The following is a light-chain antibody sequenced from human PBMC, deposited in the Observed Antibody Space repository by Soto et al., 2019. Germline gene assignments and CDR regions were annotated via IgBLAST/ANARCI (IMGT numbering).Light chain of an antibody. V-gene: IGKV1-5*03. Sequence: DIQMTQSPSTLSASVGDRVTITCRATQSIGPWLSWYQQTPGKAPKLLIYEASILQSGVPSRFSGRGSETEVALTISSLQTDDFATYYCEDYSSLSGLIFGVGTKVDI. J-gene: IGKJ4*01. CDR2: EAS. CDR3: EDYSSLSGLI. CDR1: QSIGPW.